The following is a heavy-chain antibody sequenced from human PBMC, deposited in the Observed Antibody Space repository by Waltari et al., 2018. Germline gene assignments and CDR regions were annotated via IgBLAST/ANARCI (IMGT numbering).Heavy chain of an antibody. J-gene: IGHJ4*02. D-gene: IGHD6-19*01. CDR1: GFTFSNYR. CDR3: ARGDGSSGLDY. CDR2: ISSSTSYI. V-gene: IGHV3-21*01. Sequence: EVQLVESGGGLVKPGGSLRLSCAASGFTFSNYRMNWFRQAPGKGLEWVSFISSSTSYINYADSVRGRFTISRDNARNSLYLQMNSLRADDTAVYYCARGDGSSGLDYWGQGILVTVSS.